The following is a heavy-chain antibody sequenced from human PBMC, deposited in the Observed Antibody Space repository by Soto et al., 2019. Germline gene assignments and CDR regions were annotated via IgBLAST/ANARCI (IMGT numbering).Heavy chain of an antibody. Sequence: QVQLVQSGAEVKKPGASVKVSCKASGYTFTSYAMHWVRQAPGQRLEWMGWINAGNGNTKYSQKFQGRVTITRDTSASTAYMELSSLRSEDTALYYCARSWGHCSGGSCYWDYWGQGTLVTVSS. D-gene: IGHD2-15*01. V-gene: IGHV1-3*01. CDR2: INAGNGNT. CDR1: GYTFTSYA. CDR3: ARSWGHCSGGSCYWDY. J-gene: IGHJ4*02.